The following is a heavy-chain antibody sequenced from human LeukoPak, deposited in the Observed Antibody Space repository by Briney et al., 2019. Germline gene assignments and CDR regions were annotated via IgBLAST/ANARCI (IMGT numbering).Heavy chain of an antibody. CDR3: ARHDWDGSGSYSVYFDY. J-gene: IGHJ4*02. D-gene: IGHD3-10*01. CDR2: IYYSGST. CDR1: GGSTSSSSYY. V-gene: IGHV4-39*01. Sequence: SETLSHTCTVSGGSTSSSSYYWGWIRQPPGKGLEWIGSIYYSGSTYYNPSLKSRVTISVDTSKNQFSLKLSSVTAADTAVYYCARHDWDGSGSYSVYFDYWGQGTLVTVSS.